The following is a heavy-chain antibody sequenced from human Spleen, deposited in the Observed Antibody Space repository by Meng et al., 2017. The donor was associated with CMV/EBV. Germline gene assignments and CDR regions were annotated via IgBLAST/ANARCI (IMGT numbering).Heavy chain of an antibody. CDR1: GGSVSSSRYY. CDR2: IFYTGST. J-gene: IGHJ4*02. CDR3: ASGDFWSGYYSGT. D-gene: IGHD3-3*01. V-gene: IGHV4-31*03. Sequence: SETLSLTCTVSGGSVSSSRYYWTWIRQHPGKGLEWIGYIFYTGSTYCNPSLKSRVTISVDTSKNQFSLKMNSLIAADTAVYYCASGDFWSGYYSGTWGQGTLVTVSS.